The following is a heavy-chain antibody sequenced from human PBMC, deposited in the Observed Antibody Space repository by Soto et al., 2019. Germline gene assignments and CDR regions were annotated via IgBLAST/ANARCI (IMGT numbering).Heavy chain of an antibody. Sequence: QVQLVESGGGVVQPGRSLRLSCVASGFIFSEYPMYWVRQAPGKGLEWVAVISYDGGDKYYADSVKGRFTISRDNSKNTLYLQMSSLRTDDTAVYYCARVPDYNNNWYFDLWGRGTLVTVSS. CDR1: GFIFSEYP. J-gene: IGHJ2*01. D-gene: IGHD4-4*01. V-gene: IGHV3-30*14. CDR3: ARVPDYNNNWYFDL. CDR2: ISYDGGDK.